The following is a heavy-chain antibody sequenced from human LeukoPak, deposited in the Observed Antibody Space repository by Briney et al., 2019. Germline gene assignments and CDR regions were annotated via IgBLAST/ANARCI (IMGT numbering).Heavy chain of an antibody. D-gene: IGHD4-23*01. Sequence: EASVKVSCKASGYTFTSYGISWVRQAPGQGLEWMGWISAYNGNTNYAQKLQGRVTMTTDTSTSTAYMELRSLRSDDTAVYYCARDRVVVTPDAFDIWGQGTMVTVSS. J-gene: IGHJ3*02. CDR2: ISAYNGNT. CDR3: ARDRVVVTPDAFDI. V-gene: IGHV1-18*01. CDR1: GYTFTSYG.